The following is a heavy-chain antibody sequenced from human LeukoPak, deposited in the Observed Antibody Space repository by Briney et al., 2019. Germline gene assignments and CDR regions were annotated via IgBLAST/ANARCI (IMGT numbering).Heavy chain of an antibody. CDR2: ISSSSSYI. CDR1: GFTFSSYS. Sequence: GGSLRLSCAASGFTFSSYSMNWVRKAPGKGLEWVSSISSSSSYIYYADSVKGRFTISRDNAKNSLYLQMNSLRAEDTAVYYCARDRPSDFWSGYYYYWGQGTLVSVSS. CDR3: ARDRPSDFWSGYYYY. J-gene: IGHJ4*02. D-gene: IGHD3-3*01. V-gene: IGHV3-21*01.